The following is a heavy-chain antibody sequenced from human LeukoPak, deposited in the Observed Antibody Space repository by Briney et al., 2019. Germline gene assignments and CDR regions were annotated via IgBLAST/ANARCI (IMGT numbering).Heavy chain of an antibody. J-gene: IGHJ6*02. Sequence: GASVKVSCKASGYRFIGYHLHWVRQAPGQGPEWMGWFNPNSGDTKYAERFQGRVTMTGGTSISTAYMELSRLRSDDTAIYYCAREKLEDDFWSGESFYYGMDVWGQGTTVTVSS. V-gene: IGHV1-2*02. D-gene: IGHD3-3*01. CDR2: FNPNSGDT. CDR3: AREKLEDDFWSGESFYYGMDV. CDR1: GYRFIGYH.